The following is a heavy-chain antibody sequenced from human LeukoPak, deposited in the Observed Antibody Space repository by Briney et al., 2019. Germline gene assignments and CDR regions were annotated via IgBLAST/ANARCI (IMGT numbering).Heavy chain of an antibody. CDR2: ISGSGGST. CDR1: GFTFSDYY. Sequence: GGSLRLSCAASGFTFSDYYMSWIRQAPGKGLEWVSAISGSGGSTYYADSVKGRFTISRDNSKNTLYLQMNSLRAEDTAVYYCAKIDGYSYGPFDYWGQGTLVTVSS. V-gene: IGHV3-23*01. D-gene: IGHD5-18*01. J-gene: IGHJ4*02. CDR3: AKIDGYSYGPFDY.